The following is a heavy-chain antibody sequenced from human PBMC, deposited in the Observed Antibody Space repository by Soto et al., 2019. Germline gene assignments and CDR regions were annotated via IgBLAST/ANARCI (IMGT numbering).Heavy chain of an antibody. Sequence: ASVKVSCKVSGYTLTELSMHWVRQAPGKGLEWMGGFDPEDGETIYAQKFQGRVTMTEDTSTDTAYMELSSLRSEDTAVYYCATGILAAPEGNAFDIWGQGTMVTVSS. CDR1: GYTLTELS. V-gene: IGHV1-24*01. D-gene: IGHD6-19*01. CDR3: ATGILAAPEGNAFDI. J-gene: IGHJ3*02. CDR2: FDPEDGET.